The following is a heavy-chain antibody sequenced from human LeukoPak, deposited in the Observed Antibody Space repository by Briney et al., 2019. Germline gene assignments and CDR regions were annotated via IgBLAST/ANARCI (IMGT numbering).Heavy chain of an antibody. CDR2: ISGSGGST. CDR3: AKDYDFWSGYSFDY. CDR1: GFTFSNYD. J-gene: IGHJ4*02. Sequence: GGTLRLSCAASGFTFSNYDMSWVRQAPGKGLEWVSAISGSGGSTYNADSVKGRFTISRDNSKNTLYLQMNSLRAEDTAVYYCAKDYDFWSGYSFDYWGQGTLVTVSS. D-gene: IGHD3-3*01. V-gene: IGHV3-23*01.